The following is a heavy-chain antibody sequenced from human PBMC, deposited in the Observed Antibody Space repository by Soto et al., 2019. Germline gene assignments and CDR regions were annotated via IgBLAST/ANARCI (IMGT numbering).Heavy chain of an antibody. CDR3: AKAAYYYDSSGYSIYY. Sequence: GGSLRLSCAASGFTFSSYGMHWVRQAPGKGLEWVAVISYDGSNKYYADSVKGRFTISRDNSKNTLYLQMNSLRAEDTAVYYCAKAAYYYDSSGYSIYYWGQGTLVTVSS. J-gene: IGHJ4*02. CDR2: ISYDGSNK. CDR1: GFTFSSYG. D-gene: IGHD3-22*01. V-gene: IGHV3-30*18.